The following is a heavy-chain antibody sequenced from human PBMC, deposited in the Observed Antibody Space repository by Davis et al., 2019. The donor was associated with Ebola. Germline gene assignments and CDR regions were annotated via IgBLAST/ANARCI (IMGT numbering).Heavy chain of an antibody. CDR2: ISGSGGNT. V-gene: IGHV3-23*01. CDR3: AKDLVSGWYLYYGMDV. CDR1: GFTFSSYA. Sequence: PGGSLRLSCAASGFTFSSYAMSWVRQAPGKGLEWVSAISGSGGNTYYADSVKGRFTISRDNSKNTLYLQMNSLRAEDTAVYYCAKDLVSGWYLYYGMDVWGQGTTVTVSS. D-gene: IGHD6-19*01. J-gene: IGHJ6*02.